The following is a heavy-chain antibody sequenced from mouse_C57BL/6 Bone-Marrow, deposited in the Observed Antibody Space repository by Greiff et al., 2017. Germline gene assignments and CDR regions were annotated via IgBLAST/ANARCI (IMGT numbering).Heavy chain of an antibody. CDR1: GYSITSDY. Sequence: EVQLVESGPGLVKPSQTLYLTCSVTGYSITSDYWNWIRKFPGSNLEYIGYISYSGSAPYNPSLKSRISINRDTTKNQYYLQWNSVTNEDTAKYDSARWDSCGNWCAYWGQGTLVTVSA. J-gene: IGHJ3*01. CDR3: ARWDSCGNWCAY. V-gene: IGHV3-8*01. CDR2: ISYSGSA. D-gene: IGHD3-3*01.